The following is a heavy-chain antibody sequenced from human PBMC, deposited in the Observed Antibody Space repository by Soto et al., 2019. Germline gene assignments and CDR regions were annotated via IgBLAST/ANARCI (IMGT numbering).Heavy chain of an antibody. CDR3: ARLTVTGAIVDY. CDR2: LYYSGST. Sequence: SETLSLTCTVSGGSISSSSYYWGWIRQPPGPGLEWIGSLYYSGSTYYNPSLKSRVTISVDTSKNQFSLKLRSVTAADTAVYYCARLTVTGAIVDYWGQGTLVTVSS. CDR1: GGSISSSSYY. J-gene: IGHJ4*02. D-gene: IGHD7-27*01. V-gene: IGHV4-39*01.